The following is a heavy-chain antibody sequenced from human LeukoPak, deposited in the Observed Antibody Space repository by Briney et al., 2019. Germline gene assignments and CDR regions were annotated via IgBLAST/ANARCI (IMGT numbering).Heavy chain of an antibody. CDR1: GYTFTSYD. V-gene: IGHV1-8*01. D-gene: IGHD3-3*01. Sequence: ASVKVSCKASGYTFTSYDINWVRQAAGQGLEWMGWINPNSGNTGYAQKFQGRVSMTRNTSISPAYMELSSLRSEDTAVYFCARGVMGDYDFWSGYYHHYYYYMDVWGKGTTVTVSS. J-gene: IGHJ6*03. CDR2: INPNSGNT. CDR3: ARGVMGDYDFWSGYYHHYYYYMDV.